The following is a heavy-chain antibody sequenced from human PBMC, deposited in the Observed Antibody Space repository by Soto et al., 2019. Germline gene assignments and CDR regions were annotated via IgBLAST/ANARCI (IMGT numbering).Heavy chain of an antibody. CDR3: AVYSGSSGRHFYY. J-gene: IGHJ4*02. CDR1: GYSFTNYW. Sequence: PGVPLKISHKGTGYSFTNYWISWVRQMHGEGLEWMGMIYPGDSDTRYSPSFQGQVTISADKSISTAYLQWSSLKASDTAMYYCAVYSGSSGRHFYYWAQDTVVPVSS. CDR2: IYPGDSDT. V-gene: IGHV5-51*01. D-gene: IGHD6-6*01.